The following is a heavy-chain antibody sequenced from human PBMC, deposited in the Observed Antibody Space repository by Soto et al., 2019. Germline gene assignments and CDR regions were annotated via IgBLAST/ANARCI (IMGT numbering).Heavy chain of an antibody. Sequence: EVQLVESGGGLVQPGGSLRLSCAASGFTFTSYWMHWVRQAPGKGLVWVSRIKSDGSSTSYAGSVKGRFTISRDNAKNTLYLQMNSLRAEDTAVYYCARDNGSGTYYTRYWAQGTLVTVSS. CDR3: ARDNGSGTYYTRY. V-gene: IGHV3-74*01. D-gene: IGHD3-10*01. CDR1: GFTFTSYW. CDR2: IKSDGSST. J-gene: IGHJ4*02.